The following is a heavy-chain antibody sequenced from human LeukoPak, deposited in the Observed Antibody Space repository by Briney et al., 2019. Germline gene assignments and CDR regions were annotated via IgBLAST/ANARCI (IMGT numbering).Heavy chain of an antibody. D-gene: IGHD2-2*01. CDR2: INTDGSST. Sequence: GGSLRLSCAASGFTFSSHWMHWVRQVPGKGLVWASRINTDGSSTYYADSVKGRFTISRDNAKNTLYLQMNSLRAEDTAVYYCARGGDIVVVPAAPVSYMDVWGKGTTVTVSS. CDR1: GFTFSSHW. J-gene: IGHJ6*03. V-gene: IGHV3-74*01. CDR3: ARGGDIVVVPAAPVSYMDV.